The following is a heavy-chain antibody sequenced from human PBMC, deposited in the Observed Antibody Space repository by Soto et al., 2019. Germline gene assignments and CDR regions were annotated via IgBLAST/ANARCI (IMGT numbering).Heavy chain of an antibody. CDR3: AKDTYYHDSSGYYVFDY. J-gene: IGHJ4*02. D-gene: IGHD3-22*01. V-gene: IGHV3-30*18. Sequence: GGSLRFSCADSGFTFTDYGMHWVRQAPGKGLEWVAVISYDGSNKNYADSVKGRFTISRDNSKNTLYLQMNSLRAEDTAVYYCAKDTYYHDSSGYYVFDYWGQGTLVTVSS. CDR1: GFTFTDYG. CDR2: ISYDGSNK.